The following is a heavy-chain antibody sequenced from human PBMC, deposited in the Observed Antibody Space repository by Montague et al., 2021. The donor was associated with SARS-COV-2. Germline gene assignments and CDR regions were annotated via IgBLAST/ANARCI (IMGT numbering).Heavy chain of an antibody. CDR1: GASISSYY. CDR2: IYYSGST. CDR3: ARGSGWMGNAFDI. V-gene: IGHV4-59*01. D-gene: IGHD6-19*01. Sequence: SETLSLTCTVSGASISSYYWSWIRQPPGKGLEWIGHIYYSGSTNYNPSLKSRVTISVDTSKNQFSLKLSSVTAADTAVYYCARGSGWMGNAFDIWGQGTMVTVS. J-gene: IGHJ3*02.